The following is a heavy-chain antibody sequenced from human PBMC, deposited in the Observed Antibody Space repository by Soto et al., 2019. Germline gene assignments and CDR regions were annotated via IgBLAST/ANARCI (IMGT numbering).Heavy chain of an antibody. CDR3: ARDVAAAGLDY. J-gene: IGHJ4*02. V-gene: IGHV3-33*01. CDR1: GFTFSSYG. Sequence: QVQLVESGGGVVQPGRSLRLSCAASGFTFSSYGMHWVRQAPGKGLEWVAVIWYDGSNKYYADSVKGRFTISRDNSKNTLYLQMNSLRAEATAVYYCARDVAAAGLDYWGQGTLVTVSS. D-gene: IGHD6-13*01. CDR2: IWYDGSNK.